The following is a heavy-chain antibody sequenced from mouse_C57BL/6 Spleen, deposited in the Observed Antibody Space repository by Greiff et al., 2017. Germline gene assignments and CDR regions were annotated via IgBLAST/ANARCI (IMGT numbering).Heavy chain of an antibody. CDR3: AREQIYYYGSSPYAMDD. V-gene: IGHV1-80*01. D-gene: IGHD1-1*01. CDR1: GYAFSSYW. CDR2: IYPGDGDT. J-gene: IGHJ4*01. Sequence: QVQLQQSGAELVKPGASVKISCKASGYAFSSYWMNWVKQRPGKGLEWIGQIYPGDGDTNYNGKFKGKATLTADKSSSTAYMQLSSLTSEDSAVYFCAREQIYYYGSSPYAMDDWGQGTSVTVSS.